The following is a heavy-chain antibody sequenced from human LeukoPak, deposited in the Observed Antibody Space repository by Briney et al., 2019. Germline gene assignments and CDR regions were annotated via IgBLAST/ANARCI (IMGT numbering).Heavy chain of an antibody. D-gene: IGHD6-19*01. CDR3: AKDAAVAGTTTFDY. V-gene: IGHV3-30*18. J-gene: IGHJ4*02. Sequence: GRSLRLSCAASGFTFSSYGMHWVRQAPGKGLEWVADISYDGSNKYYADSVKGRFTISRDNSKNTLYLQMNSLRAEDTAVYYCAKDAAVAGTTTFDYWGQGTLVTVSS. CDR2: ISYDGSNK. CDR1: GFTFSSYG.